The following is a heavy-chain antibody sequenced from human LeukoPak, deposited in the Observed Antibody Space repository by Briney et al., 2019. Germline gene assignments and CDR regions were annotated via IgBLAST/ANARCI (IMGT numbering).Heavy chain of an antibody. V-gene: IGHV3-33*06. CDR1: GFTFSSYG. J-gene: IGHJ3*02. Sequence: PGRSLRLSCAASGFTFSSYGMHWVRQAPGKGLEWVAVIWYDGSNKYYADSVKGRFTISGDNSKNTLYLQMNSLRAEDTAAYYCAKIEGYDFWSGYYTGILDAFDIWGQGTMVTVSS. CDR3: AKIEGYDFWSGYYTGILDAFDI. CDR2: IWYDGSNK. D-gene: IGHD3-3*01.